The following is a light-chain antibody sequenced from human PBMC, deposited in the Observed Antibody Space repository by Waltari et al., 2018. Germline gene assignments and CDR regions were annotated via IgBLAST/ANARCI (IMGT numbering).Light chain of an antibody. Sequence: EIVLTQSPGTLSLSPGERATISCRASQSVSSSYLAWYQQKPGQAPRLLIYGASSRATGIPDRFSGSGSGTDFTLTISRLEPEDFAVYYCQQYGSSPPQTFGQGTKLEIK. J-gene: IGKJ2*01. CDR3: QQYGSSPPQT. CDR2: GAS. V-gene: IGKV3-20*01. CDR1: QSVSSSY.